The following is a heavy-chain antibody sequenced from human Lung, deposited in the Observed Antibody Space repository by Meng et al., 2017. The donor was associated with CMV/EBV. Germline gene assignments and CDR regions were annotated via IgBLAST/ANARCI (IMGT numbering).Heavy chain of an antibody. J-gene: IGHJ3*01. Sequence: GGSLRLXXVASGFIFDNYALHWVRQAPGKGLQWVAVVSYDGSDKYVADSVKGRYTVSRDNSKNTLSLQMNRLRVDDTAVYYCATSLVKALGALYLWGQGPMVTVSS. CDR3: ATSLVKALGALYL. V-gene: IGHV3-30*01. D-gene: IGHD3-9*01. CDR2: VSYDGSDK. CDR1: GFIFDNYA.